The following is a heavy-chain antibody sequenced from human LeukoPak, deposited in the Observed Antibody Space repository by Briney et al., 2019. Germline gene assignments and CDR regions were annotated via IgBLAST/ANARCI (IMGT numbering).Heavy chain of an antibody. V-gene: IGHV3-11*01. D-gene: IGHD2-2*02. CDR2: ISNSGHTI. Sequence: GGSLRLSCAASGFTFSDYYMNWIRQAPGKGLEGVSYISNSGHTIYYADSVKGRFTISRDNAKNTLFLQMNSLRAEDTAVYYCAKSGGWSASRYCSSTSCYTGFYYYYMDVWGKGTTVTVSS. CDR3: AKSGGWSASRYCSSTSCYTGFYYYYMDV. J-gene: IGHJ6*03. CDR1: GFTFSDYY.